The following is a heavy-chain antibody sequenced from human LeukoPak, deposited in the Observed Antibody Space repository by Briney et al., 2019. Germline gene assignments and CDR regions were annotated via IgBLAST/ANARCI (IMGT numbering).Heavy chain of an antibody. J-gene: IGHJ4*02. D-gene: IGHD3-3*01. CDR2: INHSGST. CDR3: ARGVPYYDFWSGYYLVRRSVTIDY. CDR1: GGSFSGYY. Sequence: SETLSLTCAVYGGSFSGYYWSWIRQPPGKGLEWIGEINHSGSTNYNPSLKSRVTISVDTSKNQFSLKLSSVTAADTAVYYCARGVPYYDFWSGYYLVRRSVTIDYWGQGTLVTVSS. V-gene: IGHV4-34*01.